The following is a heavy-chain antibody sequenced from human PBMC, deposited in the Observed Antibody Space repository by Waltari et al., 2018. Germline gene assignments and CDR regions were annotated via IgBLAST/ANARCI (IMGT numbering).Heavy chain of an antibody. CDR3: ARGGYYYGSGRGYYGMDV. Sequence: QVQLQESGPGLVKPSQTLSLTCPVTGGSISSGSYYWSWIRQPARQVLEWIARIYTSESTNYHPALKSRVTTSVDTSKNPFALKLSPVTAADTAVYYCARGGYYYGSGRGYYGMDVWGQGTTVTVSS. D-gene: IGHD3-10*01. CDR2: IYTSEST. CDR1: GGSISSGSYY. V-gene: IGHV4-61*02. J-gene: IGHJ6*02.